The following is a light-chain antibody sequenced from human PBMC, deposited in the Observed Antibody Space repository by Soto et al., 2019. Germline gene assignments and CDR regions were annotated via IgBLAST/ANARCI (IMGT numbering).Light chain of an antibody. Sequence: QSALTQPASLSGSPGQSITISCTGTSSDIGAYDYVSWFQQHPGMAPKLMISEVNNRPSGVSNRFSGSKSGNTAYLTISGLQVEDEAEYYCSSYAGSNNLVFGGGTKVTVL. V-gene: IGLV2-14*01. J-gene: IGLJ2*01. CDR2: EVN. CDR3: SSYAGSNNLV. CDR1: SSDIGAYDY.